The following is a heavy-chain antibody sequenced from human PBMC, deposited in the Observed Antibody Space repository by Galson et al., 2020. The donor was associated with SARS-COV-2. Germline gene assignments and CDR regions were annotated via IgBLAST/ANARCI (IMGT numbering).Heavy chain of an antibody. D-gene: IGHD3-10*01. CDR3: VRTHSGTSWFVQAFDL. J-gene: IGHJ3*01. Sequence: SETLSLTCIVSGGAIRSSDYYWGWVRQPPGQGLEWIGRIYYSGSIYYNPSLKSRVTISIDTSQNVFSLKVNSVTAADTALYYCVRTHSGTSWFVQAFDLWGQGTMVPVSS. CDR1: GGAIRSSDYY. CDR2: IYYSGSI. V-gene: IGHV4-39*01.